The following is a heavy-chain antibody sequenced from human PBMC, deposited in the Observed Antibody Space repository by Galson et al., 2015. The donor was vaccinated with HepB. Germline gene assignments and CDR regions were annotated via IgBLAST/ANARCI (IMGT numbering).Heavy chain of an antibody. D-gene: IGHD1-26*01. J-gene: IGHJ5*02. CDR1: GYTFTGYY. CDR2: INPNSGGT. CDR3: ARVRIVGAQGRFDP. Sequence: SVKVSCKASGYTFTGYYMHWVRQAPGQGLEWMGRINPNSGGTNYAQKFQGRVTMTRDTSISTAYMELSRLRSDDTAVYYCARVRIVGAQGRFDPWGQGTLVTVSS. V-gene: IGHV1-2*06.